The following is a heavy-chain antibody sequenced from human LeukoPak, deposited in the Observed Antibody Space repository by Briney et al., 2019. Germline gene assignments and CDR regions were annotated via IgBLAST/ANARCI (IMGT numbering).Heavy chain of an antibody. Sequence: PGGSLRLSCAASGFTFSSYAMHWVRQAPGKGLEWVAVISYDGSNKYYADSVKGRFTISRDNSKNTLYLQMNSLRAEDTAVYYCARDPGSNYAPNYFDYWGQGTLVTVSS. CDR2: ISYDGSNK. CDR3: ARDPGSNYAPNYFDY. J-gene: IGHJ4*02. D-gene: IGHD4-11*01. CDR1: GFTFSSYA. V-gene: IGHV3-30-3*01.